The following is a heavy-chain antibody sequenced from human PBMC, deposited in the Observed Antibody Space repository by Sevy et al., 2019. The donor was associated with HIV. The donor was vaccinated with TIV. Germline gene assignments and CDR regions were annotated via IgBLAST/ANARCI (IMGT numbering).Heavy chain of an antibody. V-gene: IGHV3-23*01. J-gene: IGHJ4*02. CDR2: LGDSGVST. CDR3: ARDRATSATGTLFDY. D-gene: IGHD3-9*01. CDR1: GFTSSSYA. Sequence: GGSLRLSCAASGFTSSSYAMSWVRQPPGRGLEWVSTLGDSGVSTYYADSVKGSFTISRDNSKNILYLQMNSLRAEDTAVYYCARDRATSATGTLFDYWGQGTLVTVSS.